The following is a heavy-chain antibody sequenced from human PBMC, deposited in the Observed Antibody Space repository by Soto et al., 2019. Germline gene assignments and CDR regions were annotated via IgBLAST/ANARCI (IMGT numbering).Heavy chain of an antibody. D-gene: IGHD2-15*01. V-gene: IGHV3-53*01. CDR3: ARDSWVGFDY. Sequence: EVQLVESGGGLIQPGGSLRLSCAVSGFTVSSNYMSWVRQAPGKGLEWVSVIYSGGTTYYADSVKGRFTISRDNSENTLYLQMNSLRAEDAAVYYCARDSWVGFDYWGQGTLVTVSS. CDR1: GFTVSSNY. J-gene: IGHJ4*02. CDR2: IYSGGTT.